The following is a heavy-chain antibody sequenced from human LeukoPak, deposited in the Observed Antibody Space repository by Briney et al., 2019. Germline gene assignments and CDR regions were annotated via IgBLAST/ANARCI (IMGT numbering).Heavy chain of an antibody. Sequence: GGSLRLSCAASGVTFSNHAMTWVRQAPGKGLEWVSAVSGSGDTTYYADSVKGRVTISRDNSKNTLYLQMNSLRAEDTAVYYCARDLTYGGNSFDYWGQGTLVTVSS. J-gene: IGHJ4*02. D-gene: IGHD4-23*01. V-gene: IGHV3-23*01. CDR2: VSGSGDTT. CDR1: GVTFSNHA. CDR3: ARDLTYGGNSFDY.